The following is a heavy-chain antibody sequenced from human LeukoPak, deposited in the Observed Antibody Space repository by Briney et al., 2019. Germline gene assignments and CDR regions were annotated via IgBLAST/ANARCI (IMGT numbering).Heavy chain of an antibody. CDR3: ARGVWYLEYSSSSNRYYYMDV. Sequence: PGGSLRLSCAASGFTFSDYAMNWVRQAPGKGLEWVSSISSSSSYIYYADSVKGRFTISRDNAKNSLYLQMNSLRAEDTAVYYCARGVWYLEYSSSSNRYYYMDVWGKGATVTVSS. V-gene: IGHV3-21*01. D-gene: IGHD6-6*01. CDR2: ISSSSSYI. CDR1: GFTFSDYA. J-gene: IGHJ6*03.